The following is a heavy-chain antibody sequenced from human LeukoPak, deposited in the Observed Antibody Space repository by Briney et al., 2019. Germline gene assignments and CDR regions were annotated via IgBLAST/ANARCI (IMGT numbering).Heavy chain of an antibody. D-gene: IGHD3-9*01. V-gene: IGHV1-3*01. J-gene: IGHJ4*02. CDR1: GYTFTSYA. CDR2: INAGNGNT. CDR3: ARSKDLRLDDIYY. Sequence: GASVKVSCKASGYTFTSYAMHWVRQAPGQRLEWMGWINAGNGNTKYSQKFQGRVTITADESTSSAYMELSSLSSEDTAVYYCARSKDLRLDDIYYWGQGTLVTVSS.